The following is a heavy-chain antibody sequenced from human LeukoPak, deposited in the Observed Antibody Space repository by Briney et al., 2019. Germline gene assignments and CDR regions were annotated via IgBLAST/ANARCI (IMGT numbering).Heavy chain of an antibody. Sequence: GGSLRLSCVASGFTFANYAMSWVRQAPGKGLEWVSAISGSGGSTYYAESVKGRFTTSRDNPKNTLYLQMNSLRAEDTAVYYCARVLGAYCGGDCFGAFDIWGQGTMVTVSS. CDR1: GFTFANYA. D-gene: IGHD2-21*02. CDR3: ARVLGAYCGGDCFGAFDI. CDR2: ISGSGGST. J-gene: IGHJ3*02. V-gene: IGHV3-23*01.